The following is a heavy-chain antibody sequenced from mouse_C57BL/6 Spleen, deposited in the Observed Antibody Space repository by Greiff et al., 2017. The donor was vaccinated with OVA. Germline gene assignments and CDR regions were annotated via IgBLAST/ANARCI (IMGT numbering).Heavy chain of an antibody. V-gene: IGHV1-82*01. J-gene: IGHJ4*01. CDR3: ARVRSSYSAMDY. Sequence: VQRVESGPELVKPGASVKISCKASGYAFSSSWMNWVKQRPGKGLEWIGRIYPGDGDTNYNGKFKGKATLTADKSSSTAYMQLSSLTSEDSAVYFCARVRSSYSAMDYWGQGTSVTVSS. D-gene: IGHD1-1*01. CDR2: IYPGDGDT. CDR1: GYAFSSSW.